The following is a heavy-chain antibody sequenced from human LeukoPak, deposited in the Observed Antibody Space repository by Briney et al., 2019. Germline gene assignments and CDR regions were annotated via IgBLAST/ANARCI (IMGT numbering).Heavy chain of an antibody. D-gene: IGHD6-19*01. Sequence: GSLRLSCAASGFTFSSYWMSWVRQAPGKGLEWVATIKQDGSEKYYVDSVKGRFTMSRDNAKNSLYLQMNSLRVEDTAVYYCARVGQWLVFDYWGQGTLVTVSS. CDR2: IKQDGSEK. CDR1: GFTFSSYW. CDR3: ARVGQWLVFDY. V-gene: IGHV3-7*01. J-gene: IGHJ4*02.